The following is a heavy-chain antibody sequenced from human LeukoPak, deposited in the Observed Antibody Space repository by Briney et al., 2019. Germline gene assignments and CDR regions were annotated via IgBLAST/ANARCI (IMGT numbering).Heavy chain of an antibody. D-gene: IGHD6-6*01. CDR2: MNPNSGST. CDR1: GYTFTSYG. CDR3: ARAAYSSSSWDAFDI. V-gene: IGHV1-8*02. Sequence: ASVKVSCKASGYTFTSYGISWVRQATGQGLEWMGWMNPNSGSTGYAQKFQGRVIITRNTPISTAYMELSSLRSEDTAVYYCARAAYSSSSWDAFDIWGQGTMVTISS. J-gene: IGHJ3*02.